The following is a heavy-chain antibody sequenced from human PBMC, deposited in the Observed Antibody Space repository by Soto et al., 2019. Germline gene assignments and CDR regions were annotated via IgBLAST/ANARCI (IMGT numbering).Heavy chain of an antibody. Sequence: QLVVSGGGLVKPGGSLRLSCAASGFTFSHAWMNWVRQAPGKGLEWGGRIKSKTDGGTIDYAAPVKGRFTISRDDSENTLYLQMNSLKTENTAVYYCTASYRDYVGSAFDIWGQGTMVTVSS. J-gene: IGHJ3*02. CDR1: GFTFSHAW. V-gene: IGHV3-15*07. CDR3: TASYRDYVGSAFDI. CDR2: IKSKTDGGTI. D-gene: IGHD4-17*01.